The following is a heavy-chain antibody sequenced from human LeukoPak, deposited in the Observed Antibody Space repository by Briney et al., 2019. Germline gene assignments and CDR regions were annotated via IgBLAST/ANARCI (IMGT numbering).Heavy chain of an antibody. CDR3: AKDHYYDSRGFYDSSHWFFDL. Sequence: PGGSLRLSCAASGFTVRNYVMSWVRQAPGKGLEWVSSISGVGISTHYADSVKGRFTISKDNSRNTLYLQMSSLRADDTAVYYCAKDHYYDSRGFYDSSHWFFDLWGRGTLVTVSS. CDR2: ISGVGIST. J-gene: IGHJ2*01. D-gene: IGHD3-22*01. CDR1: GFTVRNYV. V-gene: IGHV3-23*01.